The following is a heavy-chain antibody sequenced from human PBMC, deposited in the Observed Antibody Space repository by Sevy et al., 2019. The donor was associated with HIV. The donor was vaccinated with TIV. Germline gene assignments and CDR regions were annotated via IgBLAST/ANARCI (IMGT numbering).Heavy chain of an antibody. V-gene: IGHV1-2*02. D-gene: IGHD4-17*01. CDR1: GYTFTAYY. CDR3: TGGYGDYDIDY. CDR2: INPNSGGT. J-gene: IGHJ4*02. Sequence: ASVKVSCKASGYTFTAYYMHWVRQAPGQGFEWMGWINPNSGGTNFAQKFQGRVTMTRDTSISTAYMELSRLRSDDTAVYYCTGGYGDYDIDYWGQGTLVTVSS.